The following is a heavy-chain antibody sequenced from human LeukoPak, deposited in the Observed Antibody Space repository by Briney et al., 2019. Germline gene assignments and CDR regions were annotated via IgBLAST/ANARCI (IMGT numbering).Heavy chain of an antibody. CDR2: MNPNTYNT. V-gene: IGHV1-8*03. CDR3: AREGLDY. Sequence: ASVKVSCKASGYTFTSYGINWVRQATGQGLEWMGYMNPNTYNTGYAQKFQGRVTITINTSINAAYIELSSLRSDDTAVYYCAREGLDYWGQGTLVTVSS. CDR1: GYTFTSYG. J-gene: IGHJ4*02.